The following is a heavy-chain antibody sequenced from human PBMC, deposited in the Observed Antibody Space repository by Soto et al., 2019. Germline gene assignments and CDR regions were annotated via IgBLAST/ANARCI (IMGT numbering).Heavy chain of an antibody. V-gene: IGHV3-23*01. CDR3: TRVRMSGLYYLDF. J-gene: IGHJ4*02. CDR1: GFTFSSYA. D-gene: IGHD6-25*01. CDR2: ISGSGGST. Sequence: GSLRLSCAASGFTFSSYAMSWVRQAPGKGLEWVSAISGSGGSTYYADSVKGRFTISRDNSKNTLYLQMNSLRAEDTAVYYCTRVRMSGLYYLDFWGRGTLVTVSS.